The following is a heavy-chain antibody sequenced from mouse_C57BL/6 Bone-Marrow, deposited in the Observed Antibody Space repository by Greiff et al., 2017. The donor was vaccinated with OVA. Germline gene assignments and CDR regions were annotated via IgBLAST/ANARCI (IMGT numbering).Heavy chain of an antibody. V-gene: IGHV1-64*01. J-gene: IGHJ3*01. D-gene: IGHD2-3*01. CDR3: ARLDDGYALFAF. Sequence: VQLQQPGAELVKPGASVKLSCKASGYTFTSYWMHWVKQRPGQGLEWIGMIHTNSGSTNYNEKFKSKATLTVDKSSSTAYMQLSSLTSEDSAVYYCARLDDGYALFAFWGQGTLVTVSA. CDR2: IHTNSGST. CDR1: GYTFTSYW.